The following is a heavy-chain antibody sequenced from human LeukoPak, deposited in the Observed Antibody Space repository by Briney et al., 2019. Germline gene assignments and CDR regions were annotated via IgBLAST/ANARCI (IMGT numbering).Heavy chain of an antibody. J-gene: IGHJ6*02. V-gene: IGHV4-31*03. D-gene: IGHD3-22*01. Sequence: SETLSLTCTVSGGSISSGGYYWSWIRQHPGKGLEWIGYIYYSGSTYYNPSLKSRVTISVDTSKNQFSLKLSSVTAADTAVYYCARKGNYDSSGYYLHYYYGMDVWGQGTTVTVSS. CDR2: IYYSGST. CDR3: ARKGNYDSSGYYLHYYYGMDV. CDR1: GGSISSGGYY.